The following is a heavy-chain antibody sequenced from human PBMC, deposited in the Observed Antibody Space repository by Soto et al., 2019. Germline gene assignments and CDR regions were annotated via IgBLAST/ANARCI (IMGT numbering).Heavy chain of an antibody. CDR2: MKQDGREK. D-gene: IGHD6-19*01. J-gene: IGHJ4*02. CDR3: AKELNQQCFEY. V-gene: IGHV3-7*03. Sequence: GGSLRLSCTASGFTFSNYWMNWVRQAPGKGLGWVANMKQDGREKYYVGSVKGRFTISRDNSKNTLYLQMNSLRPEDTAVYYCAKELNQQCFEYWGLGTLVTVSS. CDR1: GFTFSNYW.